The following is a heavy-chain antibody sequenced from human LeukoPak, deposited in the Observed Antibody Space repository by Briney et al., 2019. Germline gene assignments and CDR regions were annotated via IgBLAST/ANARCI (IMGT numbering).Heavy chain of an antibody. CDR3: AATASYNWFDP. CDR1: GFTFSSYW. D-gene: IGHD2-21*02. Sequence: GGSLRLSCAASGFTFSSYWMHWVRQAPGKGLVWVSRINSDGSSTSYADSVKGRFTISRGNAKNTLYLQMNSLRAEDTAVYYCAATASYNWFDPWGQGTLVTVSS. V-gene: IGHV3-74*01. CDR2: INSDGSST. J-gene: IGHJ5*02.